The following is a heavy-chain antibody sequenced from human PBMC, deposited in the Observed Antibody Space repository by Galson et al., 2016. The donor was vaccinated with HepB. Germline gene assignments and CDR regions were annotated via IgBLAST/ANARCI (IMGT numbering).Heavy chain of an antibody. Sequence: SETLSLTCTITGDSMNGYSWNWIRQPPGKGLEWIGNIYSTGTSTDNPSLEGRVTMSVATSNNQFSLNLTSVTTAATAVYYCARTKGKFSRSSGMDYWGQGILVTVSS. CDR3: ARTKGKFSRSSGMDY. V-gene: IGHV4-59*01. D-gene: IGHD6-6*01. CDR1: GDSMNGYS. J-gene: IGHJ4*02. CDR2: IYSTGTS.